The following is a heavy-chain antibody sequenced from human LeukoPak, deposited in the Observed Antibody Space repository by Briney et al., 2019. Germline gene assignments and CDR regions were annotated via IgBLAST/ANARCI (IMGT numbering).Heavy chain of an antibody. Sequence: GGSLRLSCAASGFTFNSYSMNWIRQAPGKGLEWVANIKQDGSEKNYVDSLKGRFTISRDNAKNSLYLQMDSLRVEDTAFYYCAGGSGWLIDYWGQGTLVTVSS. CDR1: GFTFNSYS. J-gene: IGHJ4*02. CDR2: IKQDGSEK. CDR3: AGGSGWLIDY. V-gene: IGHV3-7*01. D-gene: IGHD5-12*01.